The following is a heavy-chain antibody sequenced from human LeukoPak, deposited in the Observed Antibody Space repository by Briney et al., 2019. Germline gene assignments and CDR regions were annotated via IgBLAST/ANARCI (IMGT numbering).Heavy chain of an antibody. J-gene: IGHJ4*02. CDR2: ISSSSSYI. D-gene: IGHD3-10*01. Sequence: GGSLRLSCAGAGFTFSSYSMNWVRQAPGKGLEWVSSISSSSSYIYYADSVKGRFTISRDNAKNSLYLQMNSLRAEDTAVYYCARAHYYGSGSYLATWDYWGQGTLVTVSS. CDR1: GFTFSSYS. V-gene: IGHV3-21*01. CDR3: ARAHYYGSGSYLATWDY.